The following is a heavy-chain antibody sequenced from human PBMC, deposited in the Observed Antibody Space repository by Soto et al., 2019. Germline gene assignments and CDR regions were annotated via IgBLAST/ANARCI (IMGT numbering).Heavy chain of an antibody. CDR3: ARAGEHIQWLAQRRPNIFDY. J-gene: IGHJ4*02. D-gene: IGHD6-19*01. Sequence: PSETLSLTCTVSGGSVSSGSYYWSWIRQPPGKGLEWIGYIYYSGSTNYNPSLKSRVTISVDTSKNQFSLKLSSVTAADTAVYYCARAGEHIQWLAQRRPNIFDYWGQGTLVTVSS. CDR2: IYYSGST. V-gene: IGHV4-61*01. CDR1: GGSVSSGSYY.